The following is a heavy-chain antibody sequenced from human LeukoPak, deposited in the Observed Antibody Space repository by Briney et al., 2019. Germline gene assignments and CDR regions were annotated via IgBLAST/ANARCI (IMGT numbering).Heavy chain of an antibody. CDR3: AKDGDAYTEFYYYYMDV. V-gene: IGHV3-33*06. Sequence: GRSLRLSCAASGFTFSDYGLHWVRQAPGKRLEWVALIWHDGSNKYYADSVMGRFTISRDNSKNTVYLQMNSLRAEDTAMYYCAKDGDAYTEFYYYYMDVWGNGTTVTVSS. CDR2: IWHDGSNK. D-gene: IGHD5-24*01. J-gene: IGHJ6*03. CDR1: GFTFSDYG.